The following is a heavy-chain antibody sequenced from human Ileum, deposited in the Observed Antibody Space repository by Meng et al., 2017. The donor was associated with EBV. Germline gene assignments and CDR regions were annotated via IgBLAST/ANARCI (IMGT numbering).Heavy chain of an antibody. J-gene: IGHJ4*02. Sequence: EVQLVASGGGLVKPGGSLRLSCTASGFTFSSYNMIWVRQAPGKGLEWVSSITTSGADIYYADSLKGRFTISRDNAKNSLYLQMNSLRAEDTAVYYCAAYYYDTSGIDFWGPGTLVTVSS. CDR2: ITTSGADI. V-gene: IGHV3-21*02. D-gene: IGHD3-22*01. CDR3: AAYYYDTSGIDF. CDR1: GFTFSSYN.